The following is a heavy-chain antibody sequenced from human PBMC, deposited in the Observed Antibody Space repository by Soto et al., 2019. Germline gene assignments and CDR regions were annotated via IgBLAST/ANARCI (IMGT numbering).Heavy chain of an antibody. CDR1: GFTVSTNC. CDR2: IYSGDVT. J-gene: IGHJ4*02. V-gene: IGHV3-53*01. D-gene: IGHD1-1*01. Sequence: EVQLVESGGGLIQPGGSLRLSCAASGFTVSTNCMNWVRQAPGKGLEWVSLIYSGDVTQYADSVRGRFSISRDSSKNTRYLQMNSLSAENTAVYYFARGQGTYHAYFDYWGQGALVTVSS. CDR3: ARGQGTYHAYFDY.